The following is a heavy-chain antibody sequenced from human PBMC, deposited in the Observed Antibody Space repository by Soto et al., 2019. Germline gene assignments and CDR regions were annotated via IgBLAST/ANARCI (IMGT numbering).Heavy chain of an antibody. V-gene: IGHV1-58*01. CDR2: LVVGSGNT. D-gene: IGHD3-3*02. CDR3: AAVTALPFLSWLPAYLDY. CDR1: GFMFTSSA. Sequence: SVKVSCKTSGFMFTSSAVQWVRQARGQRLEWIGWLVVGSGNTHYAQNFQERVTLTRDMSTGTAYMELSSLRSEDTAVYYCAAVTALPFLSWLPAYLDYWGQGTLATVSS. J-gene: IGHJ4*02.